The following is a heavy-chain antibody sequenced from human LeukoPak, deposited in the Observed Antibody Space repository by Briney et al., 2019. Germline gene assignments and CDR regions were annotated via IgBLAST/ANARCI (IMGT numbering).Heavy chain of an antibody. CDR1: GGSISSYY. J-gene: IGHJ4*02. V-gene: IGHV4-59*01. Sequence: PSETLSLTCTVSGGSISSYYWSWIRQPPGKGLEWIGYIYYSGSTNYNPSLKSRVTISVDTSKNQFSLKLSSVTAADTAVYYCARGRVFDSSGYWGQGTLVTVSS. CDR3: ARGRVFDSSGY. D-gene: IGHD3-22*01. CDR2: IYYSGST.